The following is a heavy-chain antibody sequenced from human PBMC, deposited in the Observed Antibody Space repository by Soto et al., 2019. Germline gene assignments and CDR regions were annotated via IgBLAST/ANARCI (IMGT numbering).Heavy chain of an antibody. J-gene: IGHJ4*02. CDR3: ARRRASSNYYFDY. Sequence: SEALSLTCSVSVGSISSSSYYWGWIRQPPGKGLEWIGNVYYSVTTYYNPSLKSRLTISVDTSKNQFSLKLSSVTAADTAVYYCARRRASSNYYFDYWGQGTLVTVSS. CDR2: VYYSVTT. D-gene: IGHD4-4*01. CDR1: VGSISSSSYY. V-gene: IGHV4-39*01.